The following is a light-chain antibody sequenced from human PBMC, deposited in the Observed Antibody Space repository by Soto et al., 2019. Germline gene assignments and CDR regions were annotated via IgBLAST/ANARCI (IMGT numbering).Light chain of an antibody. CDR1: SSDVGAYKY. CDR3: TSYVGSDIRV. Sequence: QSALTQPPSASGSPGQSVTISCTGTSSDVGAYKYVSWYQQYPGKAPKLMIYEVSKRPSGVTDRFSGSKSGNTASLTVSGLQAEDEADYYCTSYVGSDIRVFGGGTKLTVL. J-gene: IGLJ3*02. V-gene: IGLV2-8*01. CDR2: EVS.